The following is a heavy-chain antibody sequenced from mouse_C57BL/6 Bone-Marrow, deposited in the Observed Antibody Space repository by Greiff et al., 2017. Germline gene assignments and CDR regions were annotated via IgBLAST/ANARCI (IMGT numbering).Heavy chain of an antibody. CDR3: ARSGDGYLEAY. Sequence: VKLQESGAELMKPGASVKLSCKATGYTFTGYWIEWVKQRPGHGLEWIGEILPGSGSTNYNEKFKGKATFTADTSSTTAYMQLSSLTTEDSAIEYCARSGDGYLEAYWGQGTLVTVSA. CDR2: ILPGSGST. J-gene: IGHJ3*01. V-gene: IGHV1-9*01. D-gene: IGHD2-3*01. CDR1: GYTFTGYW.